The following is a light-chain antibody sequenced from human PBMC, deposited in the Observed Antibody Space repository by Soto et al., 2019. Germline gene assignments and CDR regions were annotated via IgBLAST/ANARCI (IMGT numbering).Light chain of an antibody. CDR1: SSDVGGYNY. Sequence: QSALTQPASVSGSPGQSITISCTGTSSDVGGYNYVSWYQQHPGKAPKLIIYGVSSRPSGVSNRFSGSKSGNTASLTISGLQAEDEADYYCSSYTSSSTLVVFGGGTQLTVL. J-gene: IGLJ2*01. CDR2: GVS. CDR3: SSYTSSSTLVV. V-gene: IGLV2-14*01.